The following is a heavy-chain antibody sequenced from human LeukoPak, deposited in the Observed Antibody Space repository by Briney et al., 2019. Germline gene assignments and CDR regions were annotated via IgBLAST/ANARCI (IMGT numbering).Heavy chain of an antibody. CDR3: ARDFGYSWGHPPDS. CDR2: IPYDGSNK. Sequence: WGSLRLSCTSSEGTFSSYSMHWLRQPRGKELEWVALIPYDGSNKYYGDSVKGLFTICSDNSKKTVYLHMNSLRAEDTALYYCARDFGYSWGHPPDSWGQGTLVTVSS. D-gene: IGHD5-18*01. CDR1: EGTFSSYS. J-gene: IGHJ4*02. V-gene: IGHV3-30*04.